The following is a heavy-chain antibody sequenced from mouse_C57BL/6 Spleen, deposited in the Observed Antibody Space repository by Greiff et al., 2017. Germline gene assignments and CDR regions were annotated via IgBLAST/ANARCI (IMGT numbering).Heavy chain of an antibody. J-gene: IGHJ3*01. CDR3: ARWSAWFAY. CDR1: GYSFTGYY. Sequence: VQLQQSGPELVKPGASVKISCKASGYSFTGYYMNWVKQSPEKSLEWIGEINPSTGGTTYNQKFKAKATLTGDKSSSTAYMQLKSLTSEDSAVYYCARWSAWFAYWGQGTLVTVSA. V-gene: IGHV1-42*01. CDR2: INPSTGGT.